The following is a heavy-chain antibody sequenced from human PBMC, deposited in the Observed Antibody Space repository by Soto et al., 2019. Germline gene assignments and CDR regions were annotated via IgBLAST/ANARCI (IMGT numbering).Heavy chain of an antibody. D-gene: IGHD3-3*01. Sequence: GGSLRLSCAASGFTFSSYAMSWVRQAPGKGLEWVSAISGSGGSTYYADSVKGRFTISRDNSKNTLYLQMNSLRAEDTAVYYCAKSGFTIFGVVPPYYYYGMDDWGQGTTVTVSS. CDR1: GFTFSSYA. V-gene: IGHV3-23*01. J-gene: IGHJ6*02. CDR2: ISGSGGST. CDR3: AKSGFTIFGVVPPYYYYGMDD.